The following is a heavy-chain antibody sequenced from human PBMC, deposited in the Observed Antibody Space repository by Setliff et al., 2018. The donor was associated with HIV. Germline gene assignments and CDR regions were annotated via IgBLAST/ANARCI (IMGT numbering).Heavy chain of an antibody. CDR1: GGIFSNYA. CDR3: ARTPYCTNGLCYRYYFDY. CDR2: IIPIFGTA. V-gene: IGHV1-69*06. D-gene: IGHD2-8*01. Sequence: GASVKVSCKASGGIFSNYAINWVRQAPGQGLEWMGEIIPIFGTATYAQKFQGRVTITADKSTSTAYMELSSLRSEDTAVYYCARTPYCTNGLCYRYYFDYWGQGTLVTVSS. J-gene: IGHJ4*02.